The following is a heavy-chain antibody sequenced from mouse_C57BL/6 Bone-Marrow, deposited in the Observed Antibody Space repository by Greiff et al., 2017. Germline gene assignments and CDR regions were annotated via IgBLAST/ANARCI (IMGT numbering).Heavy chain of an antibody. Sequence: VQLQESGPELVKPGASVKISCKASGYSFTDYNMNWVKQSNGKSLEWIGVINPNYGTTSYNQKFKGKATLTVDQSSSTAYMQLNSLTSEDSAVXYCASPTYYGSSAWFAYWGQGTLVTVSA. J-gene: IGHJ3*01. CDR3: ASPTYYGSSAWFAY. V-gene: IGHV1-39*01. CDR2: INPNYGTT. CDR1: GYSFTDYN. D-gene: IGHD1-1*01.